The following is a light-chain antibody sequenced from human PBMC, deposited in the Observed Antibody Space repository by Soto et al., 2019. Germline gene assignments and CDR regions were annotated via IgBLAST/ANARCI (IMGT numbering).Light chain of an antibody. CDR1: QVVSRD. J-gene: IGKJ1*01. Sequence: VIWMTQAPSVLSASTGDRVTISCRMSQVVSRDLAWYQPTPGKAPELLIYAASTLQSGVPSRFSGSGSGTDFTLTISCLQSEDFATYYCQQYYSFPPTFGQGTKV. V-gene: IGKV1D-8*01. CDR3: QQYYSFPPT. CDR2: AAS.